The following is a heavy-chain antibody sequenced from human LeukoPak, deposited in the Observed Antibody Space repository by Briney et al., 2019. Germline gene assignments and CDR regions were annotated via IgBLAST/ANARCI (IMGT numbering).Heavy chain of an antibody. Sequence: SETLSLTCTVSGDSVGSGSYYWSWIRQPAGKGLEWIGRVYSRGSSSYNPSLQSRVTISLDTSKNQFSLKLSSVTAADTAVYYCARGVGYNSFSVGYWGQGTLVTVSS. D-gene: IGHD5-24*01. J-gene: IGHJ4*02. CDR2: VYSRGSS. V-gene: IGHV4-61*10. CDR1: GDSVGSGSYY. CDR3: ARGVGYNSFSVGY.